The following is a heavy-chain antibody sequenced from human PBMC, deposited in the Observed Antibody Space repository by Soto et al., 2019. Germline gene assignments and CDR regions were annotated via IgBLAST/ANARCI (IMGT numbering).Heavy chain of an antibody. CDR3: VRDGTKTLRDWLEP. CDR2: IYATGTT. CDR1: GASISGFY. Sequence: SETLSLTCTVSGASISGFYWSWIRKSAGKGLEWIGRIYATGTTDYNPSLKSRVMMSVETSKKQFSLKLRSATAADTAVYYCVRDGTKTLRDWLEPWGKG. V-gene: IGHV4-4*07. J-gene: IGHJ5*02. D-gene: IGHD1-1*01.